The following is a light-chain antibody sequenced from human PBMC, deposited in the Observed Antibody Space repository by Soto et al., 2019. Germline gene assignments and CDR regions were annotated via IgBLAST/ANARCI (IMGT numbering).Light chain of an antibody. CDR2: AAS. Sequence: DTQMTQSPSSLSASVGDRVTITCRASQNVRSYVNWYQQKPGKAPKLLIFAASSLQSGVPSRFSGSRSGPDFTLTISSLQPEDFATYYCQQSYSSPPTFGQGTKVDIK. CDR3: QQSYSSPPT. V-gene: IGKV1-39*01. J-gene: IGKJ1*01. CDR1: QNVRSY.